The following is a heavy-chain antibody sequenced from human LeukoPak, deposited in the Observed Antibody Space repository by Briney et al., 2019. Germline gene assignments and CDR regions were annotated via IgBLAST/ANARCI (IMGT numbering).Heavy chain of an antibody. D-gene: IGHD6-19*01. V-gene: IGHV3-53*01. CDR3: ARMGSSGPDYYYYGMDV. CDR1: GFTVSSNY. J-gene: IGHJ6*02. CDR2: IYSGGSI. Sequence: GGSLRLSCAASGFTVSSNYMSWVRQAPGKGLEWVSVIYSGGSIYYADSVKGRFTISRDNSKNTLYLQMNSLRAEDTAVYYCARMGSSGPDYYYYGMDVWGQGTTVTVSS.